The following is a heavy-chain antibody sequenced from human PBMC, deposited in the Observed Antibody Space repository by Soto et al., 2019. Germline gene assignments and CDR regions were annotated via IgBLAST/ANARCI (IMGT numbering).Heavy chain of an antibody. CDR2: IIPIFGTA. Sequence: GASVKVSCKASGGTFSSYAISWVRQAPGQGLEWMGGIIPIFGTANYAQKFQGRVTITADESTSTAYMELSSLRSEDTAVYYCARGYVDIVAPDYYYGMDVWGQGTTVTVSS. D-gene: IGHD5-12*01. CDR1: GGTFSSYA. CDR3: ARGYVDIVAPDYYYGMDV. J-gene: IGHJ6*01. V-gene: IGHV1-69*13.